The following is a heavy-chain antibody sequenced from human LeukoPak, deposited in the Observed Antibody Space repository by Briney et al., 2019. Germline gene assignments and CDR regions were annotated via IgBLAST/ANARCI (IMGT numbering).Heavy chain of an antibody. CDR2: TFYRSKWSS. D-gene: IGHD3-10*01. J-gene: IGHJ4*02. V-gene: IGHV6-1*01. Sequence: SQTLSLTCAISGDSVSGKSVAWNWIRQSPSRGLEWLGRTFYRSKWSSEYATSMKGRITINPDTSKNQFSLQLISVTPEDTAVYYCARGAGPIHGRYYFDYWGQGTLITVSS. CDR1: GDSVSGKSVA. CDR3: ARGAGPIHGRYYFDY.